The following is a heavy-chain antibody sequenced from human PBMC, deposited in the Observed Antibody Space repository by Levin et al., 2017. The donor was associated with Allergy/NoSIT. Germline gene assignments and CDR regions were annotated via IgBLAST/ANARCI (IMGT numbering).Heavy chain of an antibody. V-gene: IGHV4-59*11. Sequence: SQTLSLTCTVSGGSLSDPYWSWIRQPPGKGLEWIGYIYYSGGTKYNPSLKSRVTMSVDTSKNQFSLKLTSVTAADTAVYYCARGGPNWFDPWGQGTLVTVSS. CDR1: GGSLSDPY. J-gene: IGHJ5*02. CDR3: ARGGPNWFDP. CDR2: IYYSGGT.